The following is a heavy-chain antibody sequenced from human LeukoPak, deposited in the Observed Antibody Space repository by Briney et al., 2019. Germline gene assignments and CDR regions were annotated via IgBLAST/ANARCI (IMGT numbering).Heavy chain of an antibody. D-gene: IGHD6-13*01. CDR3: ARAPVAVAGSWYFDC. V-gene: IGHV3-66*01. J-gene: IGHJ4*02. CDR1: GLTVNSNY. CDR2: LYSGGST. Sequence: PGGSLRLSCAAAGLTVNSNYMSWVRQAPGKGLEWVSVLYSGGSTYYADSVKGRFTISRDNSKNTLYLQMKSLRVEDTAVYYCARAPVAVAGSWYFDCCGQRTLVTVSS.